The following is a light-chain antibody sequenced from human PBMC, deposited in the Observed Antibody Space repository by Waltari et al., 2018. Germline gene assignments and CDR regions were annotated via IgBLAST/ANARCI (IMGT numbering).Light chain of an antibody. V-gene: IGLV4-69*01. CDR3: RTGGFGVWV. CDR2: VNSDGRH. J-gene: IGLJ3*02. Sequence: QLMLTQSPSPSASLGASVKLTCTLSSGHSSYAIAWHQQQPEKGPRHWMKVNSDGRHIKGDGIPDGFSGSSSGAARYLTSSGRESEDEADYTCRTGGFGVWVFCEGTKLTVL. CDR1: SGHSSYA.